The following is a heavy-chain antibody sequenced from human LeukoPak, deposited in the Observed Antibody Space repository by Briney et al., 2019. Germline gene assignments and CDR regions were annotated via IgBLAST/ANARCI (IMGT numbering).Heavy chain of an antibody. CDR3: AREGLDYYDSSGYSSYFDY. CDR1: GGTFSSYA. Sequence: GASVKVSCMASGGTFSSYAISWVPQAPGQGLEWMGGINTIFGTANYAQKFQGRVTITTDESTSTAYMELRSLRSEDTAVYYCAREGLDYYDSSGYSSYFDYWGQGTLVTVSS. CDR2: INTIFGTA. V-gene: IGHV1-69*05. J-gene: IGHJ4*02. D-gene: IGHD3-22*01.